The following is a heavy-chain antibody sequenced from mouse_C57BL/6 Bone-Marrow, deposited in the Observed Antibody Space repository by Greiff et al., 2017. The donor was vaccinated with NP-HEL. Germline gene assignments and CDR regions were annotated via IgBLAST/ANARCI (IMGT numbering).Heavy chain of an antibody. CDR3: ARDGYYPYAMDY. CDR1: GFNISDSG. D-gene: IGHD2-3*01. V-gene: IGHV5-15*01. J-gene: IGHJ4*01. CDR2: ISTLAYSI. Sequence: EVHLVESGGGFVQPGGSLKLSCAASGFNISDSGMAWVRQAPGKGPEWIAFISTLAYSIYYADTVPGRFTISRENAKNTLYLEMSSLRSEDTAMYYCARDGYYPYAMDYWGQGTSVTVSS.